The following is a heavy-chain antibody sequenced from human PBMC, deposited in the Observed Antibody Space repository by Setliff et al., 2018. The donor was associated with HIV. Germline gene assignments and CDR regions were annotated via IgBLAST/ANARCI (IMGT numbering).Heavy chain of an antibody. J-gene: IGHJ4*02. CDR1: GFTFSNYN. CDR2: ISSSSTYI. CDR3: TKNLYRSPWSPLDY. Sequence: GGSLRLSCAASGFTFSNYNMNWVRQAPGKGLEWVSSISSSSTYIYYADSVKGRFTISRDNSKNTLYLQMNSLRAEDTAVYYCTKNLYRSPWSPLDYWGQGTLVTVSS. V-gene: IGHV3-21*01. D-gene: IGHD6-19*01.